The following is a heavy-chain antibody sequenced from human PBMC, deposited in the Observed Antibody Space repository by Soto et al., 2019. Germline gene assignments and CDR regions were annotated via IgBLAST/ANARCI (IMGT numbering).Heavy chain of an antibody. CDR2: INPATGAA. V-gene: IGHV1-2*02. Sequence: QLHLVQSGAVVKKPGASVTVSCSASGYPVTAYYMHWVRQAPGRGLEWMGGINPATGAAKYTQTSHGSVTMTRENSTSTVFMELSGRTCEDTAVFYCARGGGVGVAGSAAFDMWGQGTLVTVSS. CDR1: GYPVTAYY. J-gene: IGHJ3*02. D-gene: IGHD3-3*01. CDR3: ARGGGVGVAGSAAFDM.